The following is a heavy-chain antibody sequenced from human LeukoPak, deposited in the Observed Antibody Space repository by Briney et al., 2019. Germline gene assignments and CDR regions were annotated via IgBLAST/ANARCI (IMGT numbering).Heavy chain of an antibody. J-gene: IGHJ2*01. CDR1: GGSISSSNW. Sequence: SETLSLTCAVSGGSISSSNWWSWVRQPPGKGLEWIGEIYHSGSTNYNPSLKSRVTISVDKSKNQFSLKLSSVTAADTAVYYCATRWTMVRERGWYFDLWGRGTLVTVSS. V-gene: IGHV4-4*02. CDR3: ATRWTMVRERGWYFDL. CDR2: IYHSGST. D-gene: IGHD3-10*01.